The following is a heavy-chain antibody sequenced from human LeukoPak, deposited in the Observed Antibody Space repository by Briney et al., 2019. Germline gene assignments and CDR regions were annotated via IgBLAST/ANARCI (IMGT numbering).Heavy chain of an antibody. CDR1: GYTFTGYY. J-gene: IGHJ4*02. D-gene: IGHD6-6*01. CDR2: IHPNSGAT. Sequence: ASVKVSCKASGYTFTGYYMHWVRHAPGQGLEWMGWIHPNSGATNYAQKFQGRATMTRDTSISTAYMDLSSLISDDTAVYYCARDREGSSSLDYWGQGTLVTVSS. CDR3: ARDREGSSSLDY. V-gene: IGHV1-2*02.